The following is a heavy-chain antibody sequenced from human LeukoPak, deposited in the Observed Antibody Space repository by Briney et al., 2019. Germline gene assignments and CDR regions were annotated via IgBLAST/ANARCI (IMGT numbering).Heavy chain of an antibody. J-gene: IGHJ4*02. Sequence: SETLSLTCTVSGGSISSGGYYWSWIRQPPGKGLEWIGYIYHSGSTYYNPSLKSRVTISVDRSKNQFSLKLSSVTAADTAVYYCARGDAPGWSGYYFLGPSYFDYWGQGTLVTVSS. D-gene: IGHD3-3*01. CDR3: ARGDAPGWSGYYFLGPSYFDY. CDR2: IYHSGST. CDR1: GGSISSGGYY. V-gene: IGHV4-30-2*01.